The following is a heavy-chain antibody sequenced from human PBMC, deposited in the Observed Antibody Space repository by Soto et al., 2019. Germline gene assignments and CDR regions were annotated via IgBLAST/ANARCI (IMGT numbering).Heavy chain of an antibody. CDR1: GGTFSSYT. CDR3: ARDRRYFDWHIFDY. Sequence: SVKVSCKASGGTFSSYTISWVRQAPGQGLEWMGRIIPILGIANYAQKFQGRVTITTDKSTSTAYMELSSLRSEDTAVYYCARDRRYFDWHIFDYWGQGTLVTVSS. J-gene: IGHJ4*02. D-gene: IGHD3-9*01. V-gene: IGHV1-69*04. CDR2: IIPILGIA.